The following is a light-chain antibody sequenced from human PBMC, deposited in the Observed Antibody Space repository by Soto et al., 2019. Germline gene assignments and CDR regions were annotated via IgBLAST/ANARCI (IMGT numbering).Light chain of an antibody. V-gene: IGKV1-5*01. Sequence: DIQMTQSPSTLSASVGDRITITCRASQSVSRRLAWFQQKPGKAPKLLIYDASSLESGVPSSFSGRGSGTEFTLTIRSLQPDDCATYYCHTYNSYSLHTFGQGTKLEIK. CDR2: DAS. CDR1: QSVSRR. CDR3: HTYNSYSLHT. J-gene: IGKJ2*01.